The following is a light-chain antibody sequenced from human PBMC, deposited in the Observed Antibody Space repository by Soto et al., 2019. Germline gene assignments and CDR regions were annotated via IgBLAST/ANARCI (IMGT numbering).Light chain of an antibody. Sequence: EIVLTQSPGTLSLSPGERATLSCRASQSVSSSYLAWYQQKPGQAPRLLIYGASSRATGIPDRFSGSASGTDFTLTISSLQPEDFATYYCLQDYSYPWTFGQGTKVDI. V-gene: IGKV3-20*01. CDR3: LQDYSYPWT. J-gene: IGKJ1*01. CDR1: QSVSSSY. CDR2: GAS.